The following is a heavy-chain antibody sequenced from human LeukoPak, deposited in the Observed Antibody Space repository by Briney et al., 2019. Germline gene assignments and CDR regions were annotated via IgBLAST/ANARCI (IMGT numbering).Heavy chain of an antibody. V-gene: IGHV3-30*04. CDR2: ISYDGSNK. CDR3: ARDSWSGYYFDY. J-gene: IGHJ4*02. D-gene: IGHD3-10*01. CDR1: GFTFSSYA. Sequence: GGSLRLSRAASGFTFSSYAMHWVRQAPGKGLEWVAVISYDGSNKYYADSVKGRFTISRDNSKNTLYLQMNSLRAEDTAVYYCARDSWSGYYFDYWGQGTLVTVSS.